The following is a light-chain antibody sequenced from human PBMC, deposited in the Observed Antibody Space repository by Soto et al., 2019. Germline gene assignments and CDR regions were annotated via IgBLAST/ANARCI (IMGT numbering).Light chain of an antibody. J-gene: IGLJ2*01. CDR2: RNN. CDR1: SSNIGSNY. Sequence: QSVLTQPPSASGTPGPRVTISCSGSSSNIGSNYVYWYQQLPGTAPKLLIYRNNQLPSGVPDRFSGSKSGTSASLAISGLRSEDEADYYCAAWDDSLSGLVFGGGTKLTVL. CDR3: AAWDDSLSGLV. V-gene: IGLV1-47*01.